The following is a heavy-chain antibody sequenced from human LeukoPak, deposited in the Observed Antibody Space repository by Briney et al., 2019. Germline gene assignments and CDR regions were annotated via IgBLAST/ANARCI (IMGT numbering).Heavy chain of an antibody. D-gene: IGHD1-26*01. CDR2: IYYSGST. Sequence: PPETLSLTRTLSGGSISSYYWSWIRQTPGKGLEWIGYIYYSGSTNYNPSLESRVTISVDTYKNQFSLRQSSVTAADTAVYYCARSGSYHLAADRWGQGTLVTVSS. J-gene: IGHJ5*02. CDR3: ARSGSYHLAADR. CDR1: GGSISSYY. V-gene: IGHV4-59*08.